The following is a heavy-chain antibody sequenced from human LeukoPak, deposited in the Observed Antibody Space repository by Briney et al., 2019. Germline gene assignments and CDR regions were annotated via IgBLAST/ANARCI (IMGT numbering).Heavy chain of an antibody. CDR1: GFLLNTNRVC. CDR2: IDWDDDK. Sequence: SGPALVKPPQTLTLTCTFSGFLLNTNRVCVSWIRQPPGMTLEWLALIDWDDDKYYSTSLKTRLTISKHPPKNQVVLTMTNMDPVDTGTYYCARIADVTTVQQGGFDIWGRGTMVTVSS. V-gene: IGHV2-70*01. D-gene: IGHD4-11*01. J-gene: IGHJ3*02. CDR3: ARIADVTTVQQGGFDI.